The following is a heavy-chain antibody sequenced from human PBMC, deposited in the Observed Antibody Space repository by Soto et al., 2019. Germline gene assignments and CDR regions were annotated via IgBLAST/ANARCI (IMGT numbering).Heavy chain of an antibody. CDR3: ARLEGLATISYYFDF. D-gene: IGHD1-1*01. Sequence: SETLSLTCTVSGGSISSYYWSWIRQPPGKRLEWIGSIYYRGNAYYNPSLQTRVTISLDKSKSQFSLKLNSVTAADSAVYFCARLEGLATISYYFDFWGPGALVTVSS. CDR1: GGSISSYY. CDR2: IYYRGNA. J-gene: IGHJ4*02. V-gene: IGHV4-59*05.